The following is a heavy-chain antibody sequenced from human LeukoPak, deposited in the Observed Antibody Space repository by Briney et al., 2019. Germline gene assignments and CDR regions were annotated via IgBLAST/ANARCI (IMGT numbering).Heavy chain of an antibody. CDR2: ISGSGSAT. V-gene: IGHV3-23*01. D-gene: IGHD2-2*02. J-gene: IGHJ4*02. Sequence: GGSLRLSCAASGFTFSNYGVSWVRQAPGKGLEWVSTISGSGSATYNAGSVKGRFTTSRDNSNNTLYLQMNSLRAEDTAVYYCAKTEAPAAIRAGSDYWGQGTLVTVSS. CDR1: GFTFSNYG. CDR3: AKTEAPAAIRAGSDY.